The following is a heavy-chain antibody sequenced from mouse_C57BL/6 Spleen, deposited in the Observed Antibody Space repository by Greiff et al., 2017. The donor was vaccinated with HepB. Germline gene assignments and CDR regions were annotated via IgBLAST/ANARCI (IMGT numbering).Heavy chain of an antibody. CDR1: GYTFTSYW. Sequence: VQLQQPGAELVMPGASVKLSCKASGYTFTSYWMHWVKQRPGQGLEWIGDIDPSDSYTNYNQKFKGKSTLTVDKSSSTAYMQLSSLTSEDSAVYYCARRGGSFDYWGQGTTLTVSS. CDR3: ARRGGSFDY. V-gene: IGHV1-69*01. CDR2: IDPSDSYT. J-gene: IGHJ2*01.